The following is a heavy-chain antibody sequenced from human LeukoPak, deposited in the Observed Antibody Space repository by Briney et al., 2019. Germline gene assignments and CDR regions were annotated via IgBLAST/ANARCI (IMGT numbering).Heavy chain of an antibody. V-gene: IGHV1-69*13. CDR3: ATYDVLTGFEY. J-gene: IGHJ4*02. D-gene: IGHD3-9*01. CDR2: IIPLKGTS. CDR1: GGTLSDHV. Sequence: ASVKVSCKASGGTLSDHVISWVRQAPGHGLEWMGGIIPLKGTSKLTQKLQDRATISADESTNTVHMEVRSLRSEDTALYYCATYDVLTGFEYRGQGTLVIVSS.